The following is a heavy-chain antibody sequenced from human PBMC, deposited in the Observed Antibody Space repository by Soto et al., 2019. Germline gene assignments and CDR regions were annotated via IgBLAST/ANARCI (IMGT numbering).Heavy chain of an antibody. CDR3: VRRYPEDAFDI. V-gene: IGHV4-30-2*01. CDR1: GGSIISDGYS. CDR2: IYDSGNT. Sequence: PSETLSLTCAVSGGSIISDGYSWSWIRQPPGKGLQWIGHIYDSGNTYYTPSLESRVAISTDKSKNQFSLRLSSVTAADTAVYYRVRRYPEDAFDIWGQGTMVTVSS. J-gene: IGHJ3*02. D-gene: IGHD1-1*01.